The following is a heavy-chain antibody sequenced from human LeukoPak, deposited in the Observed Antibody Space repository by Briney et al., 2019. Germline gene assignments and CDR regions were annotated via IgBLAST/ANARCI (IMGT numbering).Heavy chain of an antibody. Sequence: SGPTLVKPTQTLTLTCTFSGFSLTTSGVAVGWIRQPPGKALEWLSLIYWNDDTRYNPSLKSRLTITKDTSKNQVVLTMTNMDPVDTATYFCTHNNLMAVPFAPDFWGKGTLVTVSS. CDR2: IYWNDDT. CDR3: THNNLMAVPFAPDF. CDR1: GFSLTTSGVA. D-gene: IGHD2-8*01. J-gene: IGHJ4*02. V-gene: IGHV2-5*01.